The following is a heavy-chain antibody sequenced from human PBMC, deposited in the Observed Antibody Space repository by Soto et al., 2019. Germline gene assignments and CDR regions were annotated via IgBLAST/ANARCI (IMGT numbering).Heavy chain of an antibody. CDR1: GFTFSSYA. D-gene: IGHD6-6*01. Sequence: PGGSLRLSCAASGFTFSSYAMHWVRQAPGRGLEWVAVISYDGSNKYYADSVKGRFTISRDNSKNTLYLQMNSLRAEDTAVYYCAREQLVLYYYYGMDVWGQGTTVTVSS. V-gene: IGHV3-30-3*01. J-gene: IGHJ6*02. CDR3: AREQLVLYYYYGMDV. CDR2: ISYDGSNK.